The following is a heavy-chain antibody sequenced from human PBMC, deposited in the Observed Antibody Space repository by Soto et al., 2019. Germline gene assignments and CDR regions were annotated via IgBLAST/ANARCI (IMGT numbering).Heavy chain of an antibody. CDR1: GYTFTGYY. CDR3: ARGRKGFWSGFTYFQP. J-gene: IGHJ1*01. D-gene: IGHD3-3*01. CDR2: INPNSGGT. V-gene: IGHV1-2*02. Sequence: QVQLVQSGAEVKKPGASVKVSCKASGYTFTGYYMHWVRQAPGQGLEWMGWINPNSGGTNYAQKFQGRVTMTRDTSISTAYMELSRLRSDDTAVYYCARGRKGFWSGFTYFQPWGQGTLVTVSS.